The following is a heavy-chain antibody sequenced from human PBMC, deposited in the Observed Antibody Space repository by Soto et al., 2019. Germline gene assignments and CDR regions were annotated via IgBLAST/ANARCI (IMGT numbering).Heavy chain of an antibody. Sequence: PGGSLRLSCAASGFTFSSYGMHWVRQAPGKGLEWVAVISYDANNKYYADSVKGRFTISRDNSRNTLYLQMNSLRAEDTAVYYCATPHYRGYYFDYWGQGTLVTVCS. CDR3: ATPHYRGYYFDY. V-gene: IGHV3-30*03. D-gene: IGHD3-22*01. CDR2: ISYDANNK. J-gene: IGHJ4*02. CDR1: GFTFSSYG.